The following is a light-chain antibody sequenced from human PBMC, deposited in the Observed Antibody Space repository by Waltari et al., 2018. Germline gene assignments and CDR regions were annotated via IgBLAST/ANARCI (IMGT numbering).Light chain of an antibody. Sequence: QSALTQPASVSGSPGQSITISCTGTSSDVGGYNYVSWYQQHPGKAPKLMIYDVSNRPSGVSNRFSGSKSGNTASLTISWLQAEDEADYHCSSYTSSSTLVFGGGTKLTVL. CDR2: DVS. CDR1: SSDVGGYNY. CDR3: SSYTSSSTLV. J-gene: IGLJ3*02. V-gene: IGLV2-14*03.